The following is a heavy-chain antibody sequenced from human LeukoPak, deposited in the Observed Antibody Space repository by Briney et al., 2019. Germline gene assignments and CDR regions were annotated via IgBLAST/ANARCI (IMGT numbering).Heavy chain of an antibody. V-gene: IGHV3-23*01. CDR2: ISGSGGTT. CDR3: AKRSPGRSGFDY. J-gene: IGHJ4*02. Sequence: TGGSLRLSCAASGFTFSSYAMSWVRQAPGKGLEWVSGISGSGGTTYYADSVKGRFTISRDNSKNTLYLQMNSLRAEDTAVYYCAKRSPGRSGFDYWGQGTLVTVSS. D-gene: IGHD3-3*01. CDR1: GFTFSSYA.